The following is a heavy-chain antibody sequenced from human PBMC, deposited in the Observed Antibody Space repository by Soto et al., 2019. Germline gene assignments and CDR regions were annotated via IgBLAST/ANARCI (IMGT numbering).Heavy chain of an antibody. J-gene: IGHJ4*02. CDR1: GFTFSNYA. V-gene: IGHV3-23*01. CDR2: ISGSGGTT. D-gene: IGHD6-19*01. CDR3: AKVPQQWLTSFDY. Sequence: EVQLLESGGGLVQPGESLRLSCVASGFTFSNYAMSWVRQAPGKGLEWVSGISGSGGTTYYADSVKGRFTISRDNSKNTLLLQMNSARGGDTAVYYCAKVPQQWLTSFDYWGQGALVTVSS.